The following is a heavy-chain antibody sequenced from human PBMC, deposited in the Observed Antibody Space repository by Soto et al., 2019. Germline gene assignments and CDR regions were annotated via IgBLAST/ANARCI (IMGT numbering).Heavy chain of an antibody. CDR3: AREGSYSAYNFAHGIQLWSFDF. D-gene: IGHD5-12*01. J-gene: IGHJ4*02. Sequence: ETLSLTCTVSGGSINTFYWSWVRQPAGKGLEWIGRIFSSGSTSFNPSLESRVAMSVDTSKNHFSLNLSSVTAADMAVYYCAREGSYSAYNFAHGIQLWSFDFWGQGALVAVSS. V-gene: IGHV4-4*07. CDR2: IFSSGST. CDR1: GGSINTFY.